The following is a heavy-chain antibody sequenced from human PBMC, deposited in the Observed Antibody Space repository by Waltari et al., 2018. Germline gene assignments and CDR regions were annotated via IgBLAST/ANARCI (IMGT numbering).Heavy chain of an antibody. D-gene: IGHD2-8*02. CDR2: INPNSGGT. Sequence: QVQLVQSGAEVKKPGASVKVSCKASGYTFTGYYMHWVRQAPGQGLAWMGRINPNSGGTNYAQKFQGRVTMTRDTSISTAYMELSRLRSDDTAVYYCAREEIGYCTGGVCYTGDYWGQGTLVTVSS. V-gene: IGHV1-2*06. CDR1: GYTFTGYY. CDR3: AREEIGYCTGGVCYTGDY. J-gene: IGHJ4*02.